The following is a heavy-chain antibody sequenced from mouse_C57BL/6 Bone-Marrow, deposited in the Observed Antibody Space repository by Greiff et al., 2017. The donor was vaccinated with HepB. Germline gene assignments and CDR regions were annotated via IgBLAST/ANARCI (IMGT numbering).Heavy chain of an antibody. CDR3: ASSLLLRPVAGAMDY. V-gene: IGHV2-2*01. D-gene: IGHD1-1*01. CDR2: IWSGGST. J-gene: IGHJ4*01. Sequence: QVQLQQSGPGLVQPSQSLSNTCTVSGFLLTSYGVHWVRQSPGKGLEWLGVIWSGGSTDYNAAFISRLSISKDNSKSQVFFKMNSLQADDTAIYYCASSLLLRPVAGAMDYWGQGTSVTVSS. CDR1: GFLLTSYG.